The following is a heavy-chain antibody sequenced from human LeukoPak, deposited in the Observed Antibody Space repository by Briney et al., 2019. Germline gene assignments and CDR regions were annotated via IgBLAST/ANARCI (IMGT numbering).Heavy chain of an antibody. Sequence: PGGSLRLSCAASGFTFSSYAMHWVRQAPGKGLEWVAVISYDGSNKYYADSVKGRFTISRDNSKNTLYLQMNSLRAEDTAVYYCARPGSSGWYDIDYWGQGTLVTVSS. CDR2: ISYDGSNK. D-gene: IGHD6-19*01. J-gene: IGHJ4*02. V-gene: IGHV3-30*04. CDR3: ARPGSSGWYDIDY. CDR1: GFTFSSYA.